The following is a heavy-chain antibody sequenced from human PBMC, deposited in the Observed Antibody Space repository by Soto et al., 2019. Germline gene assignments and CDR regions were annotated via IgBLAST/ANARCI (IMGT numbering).Heavy chain of an antibody. CDR1: DASVWSDSYF. CDR3: ARIVVGVTVDL. Sequence: SETLSLTCTVSDASVWSDSYFWTWIRQPPGKGLEWIAYISHTGDTNYNPSLRSRVTISIDTSRNQFSLTVTSVTAADTAVYFCARIVVGVTVDLWGQGSLVTVSS. J-gene: IGHJ4*02. D-gene: IGHD1-26*01. V-gene: IGHV4-61*01. CDR2: ISHTGDT.